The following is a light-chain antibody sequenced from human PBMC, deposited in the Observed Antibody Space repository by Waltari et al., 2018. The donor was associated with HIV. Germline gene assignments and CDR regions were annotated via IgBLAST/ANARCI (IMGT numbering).Light chain of an antibody. CDR1: QSLLYSSNNKNY. Sequence: DIVMTQSPDSLAVSLGERATINCKSSQSLLYSSNNKNYLAWFQQKPGQPPKLLINWASTRESGVPDRFSGSGSGTDFTLTISSLQAEDVAVYYCQQYYSSLFTFGPGTKVDIK. CDR3: QQYYSSLFT. V-gene: IGKV4-1*01. CDR2: WAS. J-gene: IGKJ3*01.